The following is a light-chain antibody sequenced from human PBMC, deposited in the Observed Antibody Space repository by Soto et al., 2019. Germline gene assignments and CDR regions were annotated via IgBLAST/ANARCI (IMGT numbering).Light chain of an antibody. Sequence: QPVLTQPPSASASLGASVTLTCTLSSGYSNYKVDWYQQRPGKGPRFVMRVGTGGIVGSKGDGIPDRFSVLGSGLNRYLTIKNIQEEYESDYRCEADHGSGSNFVVVFGGGTKLTVL. CDR1: SGYSNYK. CDR2: VGTGGIVG. V-gene: IGLV9-49*01. J-gene: IGLJ2*01. CDR3: EADHGSGSNFVVV.